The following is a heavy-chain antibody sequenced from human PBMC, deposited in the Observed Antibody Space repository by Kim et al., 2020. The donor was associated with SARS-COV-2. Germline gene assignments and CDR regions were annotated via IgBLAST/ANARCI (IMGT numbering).Heavy chain of an antibody. CDR1: GLDFSSSS. J-gene: IGHJ4*01. V-gene: IGHV3-48*02. CDR2: ISSTSYTI. D-gene: IGHD2-21*02. Sequence: GGSLRLSCVASGLDFSSSSLSWVRQAPGKGLEWVSYISSTSYTIYYADSVKGRFTVSRDNAKNSLFLQMNSLRDDDTGVYYCAREGGLSVVETAFDYWG. CDR3: AREGGLSVVETAFDY.